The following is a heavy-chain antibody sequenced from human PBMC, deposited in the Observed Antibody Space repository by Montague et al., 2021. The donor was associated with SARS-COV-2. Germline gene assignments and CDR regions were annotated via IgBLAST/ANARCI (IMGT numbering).Heavy chain of an antibody. V-gene: IGHV3-30*18. J-gene: IGHJ2*01. CDR2: ISFDGRNL. CDR3: AKDVVVSGYSHWYFDL. D-gene: IGHD2-21*01. Sequence: SLRLSCAASGFTLTTYGMHWLRQAPGKGLEWVAVISFDGRNLRYADSVKGRFTISRDISKRNVFLQMNSLREEDSAVYFCAKDVVVSGYSHWYFDLWGRGTLVTVSS. CDR1: GFTLTTYG.